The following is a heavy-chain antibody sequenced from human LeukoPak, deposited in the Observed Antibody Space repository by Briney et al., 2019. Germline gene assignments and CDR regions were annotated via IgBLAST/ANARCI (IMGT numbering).Heavy chain of an antibody. J-gene: IGHJ4*02. CDR3: VRHSGGTTYDY. CDR1: GGSISNYY. V-gene: IGHV4-59*08. D-gene: IGHD1-7*01. CDR2: ISYSGST. Sequence: PSETLSLTCTVSGGSISNYYWSWIRQPPGKGLEWIGYISYSGSTNYNASLMSRVTISVDTSKNQFSLRLSSVTAADAAVYYCVRHSGGTTYDYWGQGTLVTVSS.